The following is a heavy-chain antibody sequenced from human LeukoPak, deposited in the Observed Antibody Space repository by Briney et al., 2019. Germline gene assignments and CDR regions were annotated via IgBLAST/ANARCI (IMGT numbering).Heavy chain of an antibody. CDR2: IANDGRDK. J-gene: IGHJ4*02. CDR1: GFSFRSYA. V-gene: IGHV3-30*04. CDR3: AKDSKITSADYYFDY. D-gene: IGHD6-13*01. Sequence: PGGSLRLPCAASGFSFRSYAMHWVRQAPGKGLEWVTVIANDGRDKKYADSVRGRFTISRDNSKNTVYLQMDSLRVEDMAVYYCAKDSKITSADYYFDYWGLGTLVTVSS.